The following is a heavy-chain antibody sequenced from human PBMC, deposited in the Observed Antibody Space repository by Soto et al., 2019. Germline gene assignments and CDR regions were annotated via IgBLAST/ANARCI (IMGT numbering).Heavy chain of an antibody. V-gene: IGHV1-3*01. Sequence: QVQLVQSGAEVKKPGASVKVSCKASGYTFTSYAMHWVRQAPGQRLEWMGWINAGNGNTKYSQKFQGRVTITRDTSASTAYMELSSLRSEDTAVYYCARDPEINPRDYYYYGMDVWGQGTTVTVSS. J-gene: IGHJ6*02. CDR3: ARDPEINPRDYYYYGMDV. CDR1: GYTFTSYA. CDR2: INAGNGNT.